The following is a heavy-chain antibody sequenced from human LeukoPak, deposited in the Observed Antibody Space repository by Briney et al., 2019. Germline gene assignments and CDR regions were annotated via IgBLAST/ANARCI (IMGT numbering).Heavy chain of an antibody. CDR2: IKQDGSEK. V-gene: IGHV3-7*01. J-gene: IGHJ4*02. CDR3: AREWAGPSFDY. Sequence: GGSLRLSCAASGFTFSSYWMSWVRQAPGKGLEWVANIKQDGSEKSYVDSVKGRFTISRDNTKNSLYLQMNSLRAEDTAVYFCAREWAGPSFDYWGQGTLVTVSS. D-gene: IGHD6-19*01. CDR1: GFTFSSYW.